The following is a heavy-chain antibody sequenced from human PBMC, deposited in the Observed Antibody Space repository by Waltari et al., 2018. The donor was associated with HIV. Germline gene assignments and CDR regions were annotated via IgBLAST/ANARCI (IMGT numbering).Heavy chain of an antibody. CDR2: ISYDGSNK. V-gene: IGHV3-30*04. CDR1: GFTFSSYA. Sequence: QVQLVESGGGVVQPGRSLRLSCAASGFTFSSYAMHWVRPAPGKGLEWVAVISYDGSNKYYADSVKGRFTISRDNSKNTLYLQMNSLRAEDTAVYYCAREITSSGWYRGDYWGQGTLVTVSS. J-gene: IGHJ4*02. D-gene: IGHD6-19*01. CDR3: AREITSSGWYRGDY.